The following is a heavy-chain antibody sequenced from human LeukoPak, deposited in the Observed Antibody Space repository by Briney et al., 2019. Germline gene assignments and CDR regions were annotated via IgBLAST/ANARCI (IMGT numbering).Heavy chain of an antibody. CDR3: ARGGIQLWSDYYYGMDV. CDR2: INHSGST. J-gene: IGHJ6*02. V-gene: IGHV4-34*01. Sequence: PSETLSLTCAVYGGSFSGYYWSWIRQPPGKGLEWIGEINHSGSTNCNPSLKSRVTISVDTSKNQFSLKLSSVTAADTAVYYCARGGIQLWSDYYYGMDVWGQGTTVTVSS. D-gene: IGHD5-18*01. CDR1: GGSFSGYY.